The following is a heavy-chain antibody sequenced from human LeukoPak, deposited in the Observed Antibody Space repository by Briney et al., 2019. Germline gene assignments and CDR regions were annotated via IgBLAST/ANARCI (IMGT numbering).Heavy chain of an antibody. V-gene: IGHV4-34*01. CDR1: GGSFSGYY. D-gene: IGHD3-22*01. Sequence: SSETLSLTCAVYGGSFSGYYWSWIRQPPGKGLEWIGEINHSGSTNYNPSLKSRATISVDTSKNQFSLKLSSVTAADTAVYYCARLSYDSSGYYYNYFDYWGQGTLVTVSS. CDR2: INHSGST. J-gene: IGHJ4*02. CDR3: ARLSYDSSGYYYNYFDY.